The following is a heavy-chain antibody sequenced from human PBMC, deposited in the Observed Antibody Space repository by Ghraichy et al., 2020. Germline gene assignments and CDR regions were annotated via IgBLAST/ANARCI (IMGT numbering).Heavy chain of an antibody. J-gene: IGHJ5*02. CDR3: ARGEGGSYLIPNWFDP. D-gene: IGHD1-26*01. CDR1: GGSISSGGYY. V-gene: IGHV4-31*03. Sequence: SQTLSLTCTVSGGSISSGGYYWSWIRQHPGKGLEWIGYIYYSGSTYYNPSLKSRVTISVDTSKNQFSLKLSSVTAADTAVYYCARGEGGSYLIPNWFDPWGQGTLVTVSS. CDR2: IYYSGST.